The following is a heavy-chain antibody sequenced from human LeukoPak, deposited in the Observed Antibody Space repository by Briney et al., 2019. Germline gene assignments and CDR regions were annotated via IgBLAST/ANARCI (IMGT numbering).Heavy chain of an antibody. CDR3: AREGLRWNSEVKAPGY. Sequence: ASVEVSCKASGYTFTSYGISWVRQAPGQGLEWMGWISAYNGNTNYAQKLQGRVTMTTDTSTSTAYMELRSLRSDDTAVYYCAREGLRWNSEVKAPGYWGQGTLVTVSS. J-gene: IGHJ4*02. CDR2: ISAYNGNT. D-gene: IGHD4-23*01. V-gene: IGHV1-18*01. CDR1: GYTFTSYG.